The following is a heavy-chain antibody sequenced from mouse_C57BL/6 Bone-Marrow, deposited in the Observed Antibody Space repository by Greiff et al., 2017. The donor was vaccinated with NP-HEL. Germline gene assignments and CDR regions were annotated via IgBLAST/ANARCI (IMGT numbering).Heavy chain of an antibody. Sequence: DVMLVESGGGLVKPGGSLKLSCAASGFTFSDYGMHWVRQAPEKGLERVAYISSGSSTIYYADTVKGRFTISRDNAKNTLFLQMTSLRSEDTAMYYCARRYRGLYYYAMDYWGQGTSVTVSS. CDR3: ARRYRGLYYYAMDY. CDR2: ISSGSSTI. CDR1: GFTFSDYG. V-gene: IGHV5-17*01. D-gene: IGHD2-12*01. J-gene: IGHJ4*01.